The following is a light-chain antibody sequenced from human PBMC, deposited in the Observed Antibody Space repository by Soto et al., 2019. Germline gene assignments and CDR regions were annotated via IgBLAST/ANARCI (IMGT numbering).Light chain of an antibody. V-gene: IGKV3-15*01. CDR3: QQYENWPQLT. CDR1: QGVSRK. Sequence: DIVMTQSPATLSVAPGERVTFSCRASQGVSRKLAWYQHKPGQAPRLLISGASTGATGIPARFSGSGSGTEFTLTISSLQSEDSAVYYCQQYENWPQLTFGGGTKVDIK. J-gene: IGKJ4*01. CDR2: GAS.